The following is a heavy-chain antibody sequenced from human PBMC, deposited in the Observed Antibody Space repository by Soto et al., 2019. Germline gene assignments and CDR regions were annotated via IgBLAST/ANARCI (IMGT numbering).Heavy chain of an antibody. CDR3: ARNFVVGATTISAFDI. V-gene: IGHV3-30-3*01. CDR2: ISYDGSNK. Sequence: QVQLVESGGGVVQPGRSLRLSCAASGFTFSSYAMHWVRQAPGKGLEWVAVISYDGSNKYYADSVKGRFTISRDNSKNKLYLQMNSLRAEDTAVYYCARNFVVGATTISAFDIWGQGTMVTVSS. CDR1: GFTFSSYA. J-gene: IGHJ3*02. D-gene: IGHD1-26*01.